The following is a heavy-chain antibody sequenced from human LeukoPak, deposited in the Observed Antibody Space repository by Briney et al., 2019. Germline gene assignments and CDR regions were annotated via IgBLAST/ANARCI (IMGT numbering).Heavy chain of an antibody. CDR3: ARDGIFGIFDY. D-gene: IGHD3-3*02. Sequence: SETLSLTCTVSGGSISSYYWRWVRQPAGKGLEWIGRIYTSGSTNYNPSLKSRVTMSVDTSKNQFSLKLSSVTAADTAVYYCARDGIFGIFDYWGQGTLVTVSS. V-gene: IGHV4-4*07. CDR1: GGSISSYY. CDR2: IYTSGST. J-gene: IGHJ4*02.